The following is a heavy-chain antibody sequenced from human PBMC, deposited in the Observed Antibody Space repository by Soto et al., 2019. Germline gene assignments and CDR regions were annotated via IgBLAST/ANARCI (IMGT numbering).Heavy chain of an antibody. V-gene: IGHV4-59*01. CDR2: VFHTGIT. J-gene: IGHJ5*02. D-gene: IGHD3-10*01. CDR1: GGSIGSYY. Sequence: SETLSLTCTVSGGSIGSYYWSWVRQSPGKGLEWIGYVFHTGITNYNPSLKSRVGVSLETSNNQFSLILTSVTAADTAVYYCVGYYSPVRFDPWGQGTLVTVSS. CDR3: VGYYSPVRFDP.